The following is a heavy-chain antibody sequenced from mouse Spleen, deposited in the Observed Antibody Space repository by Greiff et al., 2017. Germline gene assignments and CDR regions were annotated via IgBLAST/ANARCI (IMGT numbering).Heavy chain of an antibody. Sequence: EVQVVESGTVLARPGASVKMSCKASGYSFTSYWMHWVKQRPGQGLEWIGAIYPGNSDTSYNQKFKGKAKLTAVTSTSTAYMELSSLTNEDSAVYYCTATMITTNAMDYWGQGTSVTVSS. V-gene: IGHV1-5*01. CDR1: GYSFTSYW. D-gene: IGHD2-4*01. CDR3: TATMITTNAMDY. J-gene: IGHJ4*01. CDR2: IYPGNSDT.